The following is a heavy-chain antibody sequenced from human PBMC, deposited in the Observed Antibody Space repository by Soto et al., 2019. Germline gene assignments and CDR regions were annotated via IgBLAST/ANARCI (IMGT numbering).Heavy chain of an antibody. CDR1: GYSFTSYA. CDR3: ARALIYSANGFDP. V-gene: IGHV1-3*01. D-gene: IGHD5-12*01. J-gene: IGHJ5*02. Sequence: QVQLVQPGAAVKKSGASVQVSCKASGYSFTSYAMHWVRQAPGQGLEWMGRINAGNNDTKYSQKFQGRVTISSDTSANTAYMELSSLRSEDTAVYYCARALIYSANGFDPWGQGTLVTVSS. CDR2: INAGNNDT.